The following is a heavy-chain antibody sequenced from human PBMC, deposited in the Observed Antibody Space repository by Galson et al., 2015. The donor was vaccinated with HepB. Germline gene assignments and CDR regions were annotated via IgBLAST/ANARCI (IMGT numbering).Heavy chain of an antibody. CDR2: ISYDGSNK. CDR3: ARWGIAAAGTGWFDP. J-gene: IGHJ5*02. V-gene: IGHV3-30*04. D-gene: IGHD6-13*01. CDR1: GFTFSSYA. Sequence: SLRLSCAASGFTFSSYAMHWVRQAPGKGLEWVAVISYDGSNKYYADSVKGRFTISRDNSKNTLYLQMNSLRAEDTAVYYCARWGIAAAGTGWFDPWGQGTLVTVSS.